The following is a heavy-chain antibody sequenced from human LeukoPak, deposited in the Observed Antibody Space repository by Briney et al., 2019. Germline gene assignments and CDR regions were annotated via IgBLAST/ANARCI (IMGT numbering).Heavy chain of an antibody. J-gene: IGHJ6*03. CDR1: GYTFTSYD. V-gene: IGHV1-8*03. Sequence: ASVKASCKASGYTFTSYDINWVRQATGQGLEWMGWMNPNSGNTGYAQKFQGRVTITRNTSISTAYMELSSLRSEDTAVYYCARGSVWLVYYYYMDVWGKGTTVTVSS. CDR3: ARGSVWLVYYYYMDV. D-gene: IGHD3-22*01. CDR2: MNPNSGNT.